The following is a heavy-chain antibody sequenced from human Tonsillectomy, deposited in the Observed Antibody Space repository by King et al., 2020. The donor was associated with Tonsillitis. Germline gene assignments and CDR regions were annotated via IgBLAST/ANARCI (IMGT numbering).Heavy chain of an antibody. CDR3: AREYDLSGYYYDESENFDY. CDR2: ISRRSNTI. V-gene: IGHV3-48*04. J-gene: IGHJ4*02. CDR1: GFTFSSYS. D-gene: IGHD3-22*01. Sequence: VQLVESGGGLVQPGGSLRLSCAASGFTFSSYSMNWVRQAPGRGLEWVSYISRRSNTIYYADSVKGRFTISRNNAKNSLYLQMNSLRAEDTAVYYCAREYDLSGYYYDESENFDYWGQGTLVTVST.